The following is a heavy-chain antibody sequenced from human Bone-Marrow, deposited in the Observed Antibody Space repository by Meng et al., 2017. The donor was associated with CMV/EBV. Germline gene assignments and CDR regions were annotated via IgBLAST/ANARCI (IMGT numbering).Heavy chain of an antibody. J-gene: IGHJ4*02. V-gene: IGHV4-34*01. CDR2: INHSGST. CDR1: GGSFSGYY. Sequence: SETLSLTCAVYGGSFSGYYWSWIRQPPGKGLEWIGEINHSGSTNYNPSLKSRVTISVDTSKNQFSLKLSSVTAADTAVYYCARSIPPQWEPDSPQLDYWGQGTLVPVSS. D-gene: IGHD1-26*01. CDR3: ARSIPPQWEPDSPQLDY.